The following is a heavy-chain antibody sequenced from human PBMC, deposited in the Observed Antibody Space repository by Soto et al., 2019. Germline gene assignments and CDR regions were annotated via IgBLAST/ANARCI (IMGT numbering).Heavy chain of an antibody. Sequence: QITLKESGPTLVKPTQTLTLTCTFSEFSLSTSGVGVGWIRQPPGKALEWLALIYWDDDKRHSPSLKSRLTISKDTSKATVVLTMTSVDPVDTATSYCVHGLITDIVVVPAARTHDAFDIWGQGTMVTVSS. CDR2: IYWDDDK. D-gene: IGHD2-2*01. V-gene: IGHV2-5*02. CDR3: VHGLITDIVVVPAARTHDAFDI. J-gene: IGHJ3*02. CDR1: EFSLSTSGVG.